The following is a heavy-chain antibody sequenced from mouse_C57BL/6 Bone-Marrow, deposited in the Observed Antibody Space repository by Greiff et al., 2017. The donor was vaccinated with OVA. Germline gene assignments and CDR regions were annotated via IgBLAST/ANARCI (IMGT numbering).Heavy chain of an antibody. CDR2: ISSGGSYT. CDR1: GFTFSSYG. CDR3: ARHLRAD. V-gene: IGHV5-6*01. J-gene: IGHJ3*01. Sequence: EVKLVESGGDLVKPGGSLKLSCAASGFTFSSYGMSWVRQTPDKRLEWVATISSGGSYTSYPDSVKGRFPIARDNAKNTLHLQMSSLKSEDTATYYCARHLRADWGQGTLVTVSA.